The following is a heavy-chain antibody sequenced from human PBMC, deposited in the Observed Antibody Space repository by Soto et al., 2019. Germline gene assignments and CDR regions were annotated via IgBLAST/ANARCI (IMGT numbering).Heavy chain of an antibody. CDR3: ARAPNVSGSSHTRPDF. CDR2: ISQSGNT. V-gene: IGHV4-34*01. CDR1: SGSFSGYY. J-gene: IGHJ4*02. D-gene: IGHD6-6*01. Sequence: QVPLHQWGAGLLKPSETMSLACSIYSGSFSGYYWCWIRQPPGKGLEWIGEISQSGNTNYRPSLKRRVSITIATSKKQFSLNLALVSAAATAVYYCARAPNVSGSSHTRPDFWGQGTLVTVSS.